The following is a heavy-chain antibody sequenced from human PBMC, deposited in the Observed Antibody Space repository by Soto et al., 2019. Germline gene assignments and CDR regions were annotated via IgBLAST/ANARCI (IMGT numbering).Heavy chain of an antibody. CDR1: GGSISSGGYY. V-gene: IGHV4-31*03. D-gene: IGHD4-17*01. CDR2: IYYSGST. CDR3: ARSLILTTVTTCWFDP. Sequence: SETLSLTCTVSGGSISSGGYYWSWIRQHPGKGLEWIGYIYYSGSTYYNPSLKSRVTISVDTSKNQFSLKLSSVTAADTAVYYCARSLILTTVTTCWFDPWGQGTLVTVSS. J-gene: IGHJ5*02.